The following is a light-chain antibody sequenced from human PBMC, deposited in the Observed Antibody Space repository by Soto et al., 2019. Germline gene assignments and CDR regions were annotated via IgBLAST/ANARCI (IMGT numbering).Light chain of an antibody. CDR2: GAS. V-gene: IGKV3-20*01. CDR1: QSVRSS. J-gene: IGKJ5*01. CDR3: HQYGISPPVT. Sequence: EIVMTQSPATLSLSPGERTTLSCRASQSVRSSLAWYQQKPGQAPRLLIYGASSRATGIPDRFSGSGSGTDFTLTISRLEPEDFAMYYCHQYGISPPVTFGQGTRLEIK.